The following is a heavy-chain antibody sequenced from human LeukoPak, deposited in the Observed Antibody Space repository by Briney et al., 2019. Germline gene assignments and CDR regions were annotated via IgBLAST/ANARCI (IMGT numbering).Heavy chain of an antibody. CDR2: IYYGGST. D-gene: IGHD3-22*01. Sequence: PSETLSLTCTVSGGSVSSGSYYWSWIRPPPGKGLQWIGYIYYGGSTNYNPSLKSRVTISVDTSKNQFSLKLSSVTAADTAVYYCARAGSGYSFDIWGQGTMVTVSS. V-gene: IGHV4-61*01. CDR3: ARAGSGYSFDI. J-gene: IGHJ3*02. CDR1: GGSVSSGSYY.